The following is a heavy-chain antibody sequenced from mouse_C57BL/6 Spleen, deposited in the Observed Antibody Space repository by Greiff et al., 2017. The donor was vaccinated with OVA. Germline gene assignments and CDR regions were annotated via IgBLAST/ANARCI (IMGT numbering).Heavy chain of an antibody. Sequence: EVMLVESGGGLVKPGGSLKLSCAASGFTFSDYGMHWVRQAPEKGLEWVAYISSGSSTIYYADTVKGRSTISRDNAKNTLFLQMTRLRSEDTAVYYCAGRCITTVGYFDVWGTGTTVTVSA. CDR3: AGRCITTVGYFDV. D-gene: IGHD1-1*01. CDR2: ISSGSSTI. J-gene: IGHJ1*03. V-gene: IGHV5-17*01. CDR1: GFTFSDYG.